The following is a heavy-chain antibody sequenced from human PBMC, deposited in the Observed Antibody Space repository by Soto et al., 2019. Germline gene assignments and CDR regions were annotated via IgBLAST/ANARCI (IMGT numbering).Heavy chain of an antibody. CDR1: GGSISSGGYY. V-gene: IGHV4-31*03. Sequence: QVQLQESGPGLVKPSQTLSLTCTVSGGSISSGGYYWSWIRHHPGKGLEWIGYIYYSGSTYYNPSLQRRLTISVDTSKNQFSLNLSSVTAADTAVYYCARERGYSETDYWGQGTLVTVSS. D-gene: IGHD5-18*01. CDR2: IYYSGST. J-gene: IGHJ4*02. CDR3: ARERGYSETDY.